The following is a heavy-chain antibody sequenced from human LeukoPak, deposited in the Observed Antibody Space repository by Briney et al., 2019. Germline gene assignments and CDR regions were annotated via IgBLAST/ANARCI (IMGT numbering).Heavy chain of an antibody. CDR1: GGSISSYY. CDR3: ARDVAAAYYFDY. CDR2: IYYSGST. D-gene: IGHD6-13*01. Sequence: SETLSLTCTVSGGSISSYYWSWIRQPPGNGLEWIGYIYYSGSTNYNPSLKSRVTISVDTSKNQFSLKLSSVTAADTAVYYCARDVAAAYYFDYWGQGTLVTVSS. V-gene: IGHV4-59*01. J-gene: IGHJ4*02.